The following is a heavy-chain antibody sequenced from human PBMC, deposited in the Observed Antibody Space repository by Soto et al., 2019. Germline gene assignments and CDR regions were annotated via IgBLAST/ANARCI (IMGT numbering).Heavy chain of an antibody. CDR2: IRSQIDGGTT. CDR3: TTVAYGEYVSDY. D-gene: IGHD4-17*01. V-gene: IGHV3-15*01. CDR1: GFAFTNAW. Sequence: EVELVESGGVLAEPGGSLRLSCAASGFAFTNAWMTWVRQAPGKALEWVGRIRSQIDGGTTDYAGPVKGRFTISRDDSKNTLYLQMKSLKLEDTAVYYCTTVAYGEYVSDYWGQGTLVTVSS. J-gene: IGHJ4*02.